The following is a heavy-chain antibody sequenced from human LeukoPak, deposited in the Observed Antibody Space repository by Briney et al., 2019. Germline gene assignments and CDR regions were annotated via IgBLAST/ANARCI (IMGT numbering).Heavy chain of an antibody. V-gene: IGHV3-74*01. CDR2: INSAGSST. CDR3: AREYYYDSSGYTFDP. CDR1: GFTFSRYW. D-gene: IGHD3-22*01. Sequence: GGSLRLSCAASGFTFSRYWMHWVRQAPGKGLVWVSRINSAGSSTGYADSVKGRFTISRDNAKNTLYMQMNSLRAEDTAVYYCAREYYYDSSGYTFDPWGQGTLVTVSS. J-gene: IGHJ5*02.